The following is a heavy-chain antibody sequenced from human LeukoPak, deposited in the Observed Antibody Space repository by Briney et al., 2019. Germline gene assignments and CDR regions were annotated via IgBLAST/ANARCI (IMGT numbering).Heavy chain of an antibody. CDR1: GFTFSSYA. V-gene: IGHV3-30*04. Sequence: PGGSLRLSCAASGFTFSSYAMHWVRQAPGKGLEWVAVISYDGSNKYYADSVKGRFTISRDNSKNTLYLQMNSLRAEDTAVYYCARGRGAVVTWDYFDYWGQGTLVTVSS. CDR2: ISYDGSNK. CDR3: ARGRGAVVTWDYFDY. J-gene: IGHJ4*02. D-gene: IGHD4-23*01.